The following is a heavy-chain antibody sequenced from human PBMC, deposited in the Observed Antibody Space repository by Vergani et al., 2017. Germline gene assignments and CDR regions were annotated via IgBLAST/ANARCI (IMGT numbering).Heavy chain of an antibody. V-gene: IGHV2-5*02. CDR2: IYWDDDK. CDR1: GFSLSTSGVG. J-gene: IGHJ6*02. CDR3: AHSEGLVTMVRGVMRLYYGMDV. D-gene: IGHD3-10*01. Sequence: QITLKESGPTLVKPTQTLTLTCTFSGFSLSTSGVGVGWIRQPPGKALEWLALIYWDDDKRYSPSLTSRLTITKDTSKNQVVLTMTNMDPVDTATYYCAHSEGLVTMVRGVMRLYYGMDVWGQGTTVTVSS.